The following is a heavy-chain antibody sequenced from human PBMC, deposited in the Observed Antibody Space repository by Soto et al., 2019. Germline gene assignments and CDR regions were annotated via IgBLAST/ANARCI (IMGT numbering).Heavy chain of an antibody. CDR2: ISAYNGNT. CDR3: ARSLPITVVTGIDYYYYGMDV. D-gene: IGHD2-15*01. J-gene: IGHJ6*02. V-gene: IGHV1-18*01. Sequence: ASVKVSCKSSGYTFTSYGISWVRQAPGQGLEWMGWISAYNGNTNYAQKLQGRVTMTTDTSTSTAYMELRSLRSDDTAVYYCARSLPITVVTGIDYYYYGMDVSGQGTTVTVSS. CDR1: GYTFTSYG.